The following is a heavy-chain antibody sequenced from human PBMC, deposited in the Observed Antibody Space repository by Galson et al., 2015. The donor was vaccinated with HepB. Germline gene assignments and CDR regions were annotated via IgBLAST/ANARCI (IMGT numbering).Heavy chain of an antibody. CDR1: GYTFTSYA. V-gene: IGHV1-3*01. D-gene: IGHD6-13*01. CDR2: INAGNGNT. Sequence: SVKVSCKASGYTFTSYAMHWVRQAPGQRLEWMGWINAGNGNTKYSQKFQGRVTITRDTSASTAYMELSSLRSEDTAVYYCARDPLIAAAGGWFDPWGQGTLVTVSS. J-gene: IGHJ5*02. CDR3: ARDPLIAAAGGWFDP.